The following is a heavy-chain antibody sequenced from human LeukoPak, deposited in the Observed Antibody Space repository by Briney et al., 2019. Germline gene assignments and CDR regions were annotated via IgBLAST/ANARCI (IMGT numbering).Heavy chain of an antibody. CDR3: ARGQASDFDY. J-gene: IGHJ4*02. V-gene: IGHV3-21*01. CDR2: ISSSSSYI. CDR1: GFTFSSYS. Sequence: GGCLRLSCAASGFTFSSYSMNWVRQAPGKGLEWVSSISSSSSYIYYADSVKGRFTISRDNAKNSLYLQMNSLRAEDTAVYYCARGQASDFDYWGQGTLVTVSS.